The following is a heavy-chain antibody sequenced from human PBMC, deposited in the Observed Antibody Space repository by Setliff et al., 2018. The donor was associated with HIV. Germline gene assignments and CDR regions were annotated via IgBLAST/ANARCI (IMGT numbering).Heavy chain of an antibody. V-gene: IGHV1-69*10. CDR1: GGTFSSYA. Sequence: SVKVSCKASGGTFSSYAISWVRQAPGQGLEWMGGIIPILGIANYAQKFQGRVTITADESTSTAYMELSSLRSEDTAVYYCARDPTMGLGRFDPWGQGTLVTVSS. D-gene: IGHD3-10*01. CDR3: ARDPTMGLGRFDP. J-gene: IGHJ5*02. CDR2: IIPILGIA.